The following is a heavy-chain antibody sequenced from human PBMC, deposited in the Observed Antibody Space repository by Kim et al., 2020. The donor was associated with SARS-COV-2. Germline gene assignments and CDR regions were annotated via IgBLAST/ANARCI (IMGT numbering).Heavy chain of an antibody. CDR1: GGSISSSSYY. CDR2: IYYSGST. D-gene: IGHD1-20*01. Sequence: SETLSLTCTVSGGSISSSSYYWGWIRQPPGKGLEWIGSIYYSGSTYYNPSRKSRVTISVDTSKNQFSLKLSSVTAADTAVYYCARLPYDYFSLTGKFDSLSSARLDYWGQGTLVTVSS. J-gene: IGHJ4*02. CDR3: ARLPYDYFSLTGKFDSLSSARLDY. V-gene: IGHV4-39*01.